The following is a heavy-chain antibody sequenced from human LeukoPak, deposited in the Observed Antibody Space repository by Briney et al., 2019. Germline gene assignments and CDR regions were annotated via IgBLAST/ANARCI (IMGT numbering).Heavy chain of an antibody. CDR2: ISNSGNTK. J-gene: IGHJ6*03. V-gene: IGHV3-48*03. D-gene: IGHD3-10*01. CDR3: ARSELGYNYYYMDV. CDR1: GFTFSNYE. Sequence: PGGSLRLSCAASGFTFSNYEMNWIRQAPGKGLEWISYISNSGNTKYYADSVKGRFTISRDNAKKSLYLQMNSLRAEDTAVYYCARSELGYNYYYMDVWGKGTTVTISS.